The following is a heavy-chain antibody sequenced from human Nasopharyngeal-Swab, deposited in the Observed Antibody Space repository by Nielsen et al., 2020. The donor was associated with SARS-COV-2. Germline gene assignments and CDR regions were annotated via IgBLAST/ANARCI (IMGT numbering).Heavy chain of an antibody. CDR1: GYTFPNYG. Sequence: VQVPCQASGYTFPNYGISWVRPAPRQGPEWVGWITPYFDNTVYAQKFQGRVTMTTDTSTRTVYMQLGSLRSDDTAVYYCARDPEAAAGMGGQEGAFDIWGQGTMVTVSS. D-gene: IGHD6-13*01. CDR3: ARDPEAAAGMGGQEGAFDI. J-gene: IGHJ3*02. CDR2: ITPYFDNT. V-gene: IGHV1-18*01.